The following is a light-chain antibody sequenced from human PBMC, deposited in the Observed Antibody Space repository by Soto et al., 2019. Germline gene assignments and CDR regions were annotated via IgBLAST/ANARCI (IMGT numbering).Light chain of an antibody. CDR3: QSYDSSLSGSV. Sequence: QAVVTQPPSVSGAPGHRVTISCTGSSSNIGAGYDVHWYQQLPGTAPKLLIYGNSNRPSGVPDRFSGSKSGTSASLAITGLQAEDEADYYCQSYDSSLSGSVFGGGTKLTVL. CDR1: SSNIGAGYD. J-gene: IGLJ3*02. CDR2: GNS. V-gene: IGLV1-40*01.